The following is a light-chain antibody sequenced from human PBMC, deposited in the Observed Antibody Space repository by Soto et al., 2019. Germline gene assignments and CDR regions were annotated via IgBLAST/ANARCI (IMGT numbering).Light chain of an antibody. V-gene: IGLV2-14*01. Sequence: QSALTQPASVSGSPGQSITISCTGTSSDVGGYNYVSWYQQHPGKAPKLMIFDVSNRPSGVSDRFSGSKSGNTASLTISGLRAEDEADYYCNSYTSTSAHVVFGGGTKVTVL. CDR3: NSYTSTSAHVV. J-gene: IGLJ2*01. CDR1: SSDVGGYNY. CDR2: DVS.